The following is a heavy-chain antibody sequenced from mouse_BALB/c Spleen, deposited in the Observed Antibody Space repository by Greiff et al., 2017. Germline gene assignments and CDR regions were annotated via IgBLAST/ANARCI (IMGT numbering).Heavy chain of an antibody. J-gene: IGHJ2*01. D-gene: IGHD2-3*01. CDR2: IYPGDGDT. CDR3: ARQGDGYYFIDY. V-gene: IGHV1-80*01. Sequence: VQLHQSGAELVRPGSSVKISCKASGYAFSSYWMNWVKQRPGQGLEWIGQIYPGDGDTNYNGKFKGKATLTADKSSSTAYMQLSSLTSEDSAVYFCARQGDGYYFIDYWGQGTTLTVSS. CDR1: GYAFSSYW.